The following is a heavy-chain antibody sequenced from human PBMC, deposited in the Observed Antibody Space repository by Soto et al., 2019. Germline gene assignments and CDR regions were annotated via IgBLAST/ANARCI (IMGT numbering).Heavy chain of an antibody. CDR1: GFTFSSYA. CDR2: ISGSGGST. Sequence: GGSLRLSCAASGFTFSSYAMRWVRQAPGKGLEWVPAISGSGGSTYYADSVKGRFTISRDNSKNTLYLQMNSLRAEDTAVYYCAKAGGGSWYYPYFDYWGQGTLVTVSS. J-gene: IGHJ4*02. D-gene: IGHD6-13*01. V-gene: IGHV3-23*01. CDR3: AKAGGGSWYYPYFDY.